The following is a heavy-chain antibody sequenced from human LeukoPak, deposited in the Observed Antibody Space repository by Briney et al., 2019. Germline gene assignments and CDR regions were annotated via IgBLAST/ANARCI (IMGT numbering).Heavy chain of an antibody. V-gene: IGHV4-4*09. J-gene: IGHJ4*02. D-gene: IGHD6-13*01. CDR1: GYSINNYY. CDR2: IYTSGST. Sequence: KSSETLSLTCTVSGYSINNYYWTWIRQPPGRGLEWIGYIYTSGSTNYNPSLNPSLKSRVSISVDTSKNQFSLKLSSVTAADTAVYYCASLDGDSSSWHYGNFDYWGQGTLVTVSS. CDR3: ASLDGDSSSWHYGNFDY.